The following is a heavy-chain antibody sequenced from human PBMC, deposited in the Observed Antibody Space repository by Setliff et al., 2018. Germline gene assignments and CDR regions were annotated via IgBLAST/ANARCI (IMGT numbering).Heavy chain of an antibody. V-gene: IGHV3-48*03. D-gene: IGHD1-20*01. CDR2: ISSIGRLI. J-gene: IGHJ6*04. CDR3: ASPPIRQYNYYMDV. CDR1: GFTFSRSA. Sequence: GGSLRLSCAASGFTFSRSAIHWVRQAPGKGLEWISYISSIGRLIHYADSVKGRFTVFRGNAGNSVHLQMNNLRVDDAAIYYCASPPIRQYNYYMDVWGKGTTVTVSS.